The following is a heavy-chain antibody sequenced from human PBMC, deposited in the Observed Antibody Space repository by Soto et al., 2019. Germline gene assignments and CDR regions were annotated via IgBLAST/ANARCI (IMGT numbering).Heavy chain of an antibody. D-gene: IGHD3-10*01. CDR2: SYRDDGK. V-gene: IGHV2-5*02. J-gene: IGHJ4*02. Sequence: QITLKESGPALVKPTQTLTLTCTFSGISLSTSGVGVGWHRPPPGQALERLAFSYRDDGKRYSPSLMSRLTITKDTSKNQVVLTMTNMDPEDTATYFCAHNSGEILDYWGQGTLVTVSS. CDR3: AHNSGEILDY. CDR1: GISLSTSGVG.